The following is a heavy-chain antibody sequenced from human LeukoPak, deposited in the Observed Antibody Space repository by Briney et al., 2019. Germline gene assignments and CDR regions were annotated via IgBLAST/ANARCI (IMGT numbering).Heavy chain of an antibody. Sequence: GGSLRLSCAASGVTFSNAWMSWVRQAPGKGLEWVGRVKSKTDGGTSDYAAPVKGRFTISRDDSKNTLYLQMNSLRSEDTAVYYCTHEMNWGFSFDYWGQGSLVTVSS. J-gene: IGHJ4*02. CDR2: VKSKTDGGTS. V-gene: IGHV3-15*01. CDR3: THEMNWGFSFDY. CDR1: GVTFSNAW. D-gene: IGHD7-27*01.